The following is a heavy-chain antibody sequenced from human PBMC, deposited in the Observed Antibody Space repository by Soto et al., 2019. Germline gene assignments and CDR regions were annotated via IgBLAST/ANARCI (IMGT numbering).Heavy chain of an antibody. V-gene: IGHV4-59*01. Sequence: QVQLQESGPGLAKPSETLSLTCTVSGGSINTYYWSWIRQPPGKGLEWIGYVSYSGSTDYNHSLTSRVTISVDTSKNQFSLKLSSVTAADTAVYDCARSPGYCSRLSCYPNWFAAWGQGTLVTVSS. J-gene: IGHJ5*02. D-gene: IGHD2-2*01. CDR1: GGSINTYY. CDR3: ARSPGYCSRLSCYPNWFAA. CDR2: VSYSGST.